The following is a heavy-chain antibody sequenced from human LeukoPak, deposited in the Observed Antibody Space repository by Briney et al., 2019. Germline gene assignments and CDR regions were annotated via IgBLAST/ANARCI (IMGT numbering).Heavy chain of an antibody. Sequence: GGSLRLSCAASGFTFSSCWMSWVRQAPGKGLGWVAKIKQDGSEKYYVDSVKGRFTISRDNAKNSLYLQMNSLRAEDTAVYYCARGLDSSAYYYNAEYFQHWGQGTLVTVSS. D-gene: IGHD3-22*01. CDR2: IKQDGSEK. J-gene: IGHJ1*01. CDR1: GFTFSSCW. V-gene: IGHV3-7*01. CDR3: ARGLDSSAYYYNAEYFQH.